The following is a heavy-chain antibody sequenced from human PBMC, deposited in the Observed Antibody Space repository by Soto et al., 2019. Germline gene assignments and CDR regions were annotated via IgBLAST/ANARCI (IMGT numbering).Heavy chain of an antibody. CDR3: AREGSGGTYYYYYGMDV. CDR2: SIPIFGAA. D-gene: IGHD6-19*01. V-gene: IGHV1-69*01. Sequence: QVQLVQSGAEVKKPGSSVKVSCKASGGTFSSYAISWVRQAPGQGIEGMGGSIPIFGAANYAQKFQGRVTITADESTSTSYMELISLKSEDTAVYYCAREGSGGTYYYYYGMDVWGQGTTVTVAS. CDR1: GGTFSSYA. J-gene: IGHJ6*02.